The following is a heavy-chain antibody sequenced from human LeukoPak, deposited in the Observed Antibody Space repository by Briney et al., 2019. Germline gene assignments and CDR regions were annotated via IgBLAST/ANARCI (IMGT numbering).Heavy chain of an antibody. CDR2: IRSKIYGGTP. CDR1: RFTFGDYA. CDR3: TRDQTPYY. Sequence: GGSLRLSCTASRFTFGDYAMTWVRQAPGKGLEWVGFIRSKIYGGTPEYAASVKGRFTISRDDSKGIAYLQMNSLKTEDTAVYYCTRDQTPYYWGQGTLVTVSS. J-gene: IGHJ4*02. V-gene: IGHV3-49*04.